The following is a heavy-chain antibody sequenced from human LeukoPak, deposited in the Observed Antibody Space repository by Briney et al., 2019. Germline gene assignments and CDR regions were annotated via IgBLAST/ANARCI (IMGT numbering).Heavy chain of an antibody. CDR1: GGSFSSYY. J-gene: IGHJ4*02. CDR2: INHSGST. CDR3: ARVGYGDTDY. D-gene: IGHD4-17*01. Sequence: WETLSLTCAVYGGSFSSYYWSWIRQPPGKGLEWIGEINHSGSTNYNPSLKSRVTISVDTSKNQFSLKLSSVTAADTAVYYCARVGYGDTDYRGQGTLVTVSS. V-gene: IGHV4-34*01.